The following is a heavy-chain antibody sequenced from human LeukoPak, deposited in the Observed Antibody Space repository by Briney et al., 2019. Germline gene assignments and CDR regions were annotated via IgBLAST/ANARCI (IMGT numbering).Heavy chain of an antibody. D-gene: IGHD4-17*01. CDR1: GYTFTGYY. J-gene: IGHJ4*02. CDR3: ARGREVATVTTSLGDY. Sequence: GASVKVSCKASGYTFTGYYMHWVRQAPGQGIAWMGWINPNSGGTNYAQNFQGRVTMTRDTSISTAYMELSRLSSDDTALYDCARGREVATVTTSLGDYWGQGTLVTVSS. CDR2: INPNSGGT. V-gene: IGHV1-2*02.